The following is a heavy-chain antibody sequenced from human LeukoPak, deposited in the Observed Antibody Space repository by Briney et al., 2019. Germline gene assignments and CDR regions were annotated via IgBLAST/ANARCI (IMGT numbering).Heavy chain of an antibody. D-gene: IGHD6-13*01. V-gene: IGHV1-8*01. CDR2: MNPNSGNT. J-gene: IGHJ4*02. Sequence: ASVKVSCKASGYTFTSYDINWVRQATGQGLEWMGWMNPNSGNTGYAQKFQGRVTMTRNTSISTAYMELSSLRSEDTAVYYCARVRTAAGAFDYWGQGTLVTVSS. CDR3: ARVRTAAGAFDY. CDR1: GYTFTSYD.